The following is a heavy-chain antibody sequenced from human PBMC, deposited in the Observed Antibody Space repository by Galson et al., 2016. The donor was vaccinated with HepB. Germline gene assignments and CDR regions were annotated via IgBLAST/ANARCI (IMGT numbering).Heavy chain of an antibody. J-gene: IGHJ2*01. D-gene: IGHD4-11*01. CDR3: VRLNGSNSGWYWYFGL. V-gene: IGHV2-26*01. Sequence: PALVKPTQTLTLTCSVSGFSLSDARMSVSWIRQPPGRALEWLGHIFSNDEKSYNTSLRSRLTISKDTSESLVVLSMTNVDPVDTATYYCVRLNGSNSGWYWYFGLWGRGTLVTVSS. CDR1: GFSLSDARMS. CDR2: IFSNDEK.